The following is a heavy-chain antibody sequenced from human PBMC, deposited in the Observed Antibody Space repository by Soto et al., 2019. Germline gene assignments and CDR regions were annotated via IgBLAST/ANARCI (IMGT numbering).Heavy chain of an antibody. V-gene: IGHV1-46*01. J-gene: IGHJ6*02. CDR3: ARERYIVATIRQPGPNYYYGTDV. D-gene: IGHD5-12*01. CDR1: GYTFTSYY. CDR2: INPRGGST. Sequence: ASVKVSCKASGYTFTSYYMHWVRQAPGEGLEWMGIINPRGGSTSYAQKFQGRVTITRDTSTSTVYMELSRLRSEDTAVYYCARERYIVATIRQPGPNYYYGTDVWGQRSTV.